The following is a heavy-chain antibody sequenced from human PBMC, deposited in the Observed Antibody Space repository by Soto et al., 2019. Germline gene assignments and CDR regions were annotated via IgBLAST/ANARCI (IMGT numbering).Heavy chain of an antibody. J-gene: IGHJ4*02. CDR1: GGTFSSYA. CDR3: AFTIFGVVIPASPVYFDY. Sequence: SVKVSCKASGGTFSSYAISWVRQAPGQGLEWMGGIIPIFGTANYAQKFQGRVTITADESTSTAYMELSSLRSGDTAVYYCAFTIFGVVIPASPVYFDYWGQGTLVTVSS. D-gene: IGHD3-3*01. V-gene: IGHV1-69*13. CDR2: IIPIFGTA.